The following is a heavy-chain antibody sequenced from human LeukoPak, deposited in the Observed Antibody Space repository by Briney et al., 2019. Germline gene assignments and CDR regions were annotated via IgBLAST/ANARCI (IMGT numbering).Heavy chain of an antibody. Sequence: PGGALTLSCPASGFTFSSYSMNWVRPAAGRGLEWVSYISSSSSTIYYADSVKGRFTISRDNAKNSLYLQMNSLRAEDTAVYYCARDDAYDILTGHHRNFDYWGQGTLVTVSS. CDR2: ISSSSSTI. CDR3: ARDDAYDILTGHHRNFDY. J-gene: IGHJ4*02. V-gene: IGHV3-48*04. D-gene: IGHD3-9*01. CDR1: GFTFSSYS.